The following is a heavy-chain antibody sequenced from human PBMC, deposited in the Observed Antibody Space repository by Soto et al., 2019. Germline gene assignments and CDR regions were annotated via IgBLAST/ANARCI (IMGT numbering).Heavy chain of an antibody. V-gene: IGHV4-31*03. D-gene: IGHD3-22*01. CDR1: GGSISSGGYY. Sequence: SETLSLTCTVSGGSISSGGYYWSWIRQHPGKGLEWIGYIYYSGSTYYNPSLKSRVTISVDTSKNQFSLKLSSVTAADTAVYYCARDQVDYYDSSGYKGANWFDPWGQGTLVTVSS. CDR3: ARDQVDYYDSSGYKGANWFDP. J-gene: IGHJ5*02. CDR2: IYYSGST.